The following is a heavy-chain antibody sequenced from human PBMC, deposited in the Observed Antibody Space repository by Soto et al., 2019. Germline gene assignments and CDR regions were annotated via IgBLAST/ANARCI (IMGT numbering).Heavy chain of an antibody. V-gene: IGHV3-23*01. CDR3: VKGLVRYSGSYYIY. J-gene: IGHJ4*02. CDR1: GFTFSSYA. D-gene: IGHD1-26*01. CDR2: ISGSGGST. Sequence: EVQLLESGGGLVQPGGSLRLSCAASGFTFSSYAMSWVRQAPGKGLEWVSAISGSGGSTYYADSVKGRFTISRDNSKNPLYLQMTSLRAEATAVYYCVKGLVRYSGSYYIYWGQGTLVTVTS.